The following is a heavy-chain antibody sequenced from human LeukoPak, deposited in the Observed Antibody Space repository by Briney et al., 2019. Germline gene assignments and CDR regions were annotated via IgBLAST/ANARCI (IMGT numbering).Heavy chain of an antibody. CDR3: ARDGGYHSSGPFDY. J-gene: IGHJ4*02. V-gene: IGHV3-33*01. CDR2: IWYDGSDE. Sequence: PGGSLRLSCAASGCTFSSHGMHWVRQAPGKGLEWVSIIWYDGSDEYYADSVKGRFTISGDNSKNTLYLQMNSLRAEDTAVYYCARDGGYHSSGPFDYWGQGTLVTVSS. CDR1: GCTFSSHG. D-gene: IGHD3-22*01.